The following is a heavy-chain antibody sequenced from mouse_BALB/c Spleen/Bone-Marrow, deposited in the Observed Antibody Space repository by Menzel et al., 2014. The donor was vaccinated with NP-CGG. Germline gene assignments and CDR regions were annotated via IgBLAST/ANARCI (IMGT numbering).Heavy chain of an antibody. CDR2: IYPGDGST. CDR1: GYTFTSYD. V-gene: IGHV1S56*01. J-gene: IGHJ3*01. CDR3: ARPLSTRMMGGFAY. D-gene: IGHD2-3*01. Sequence: QVQLQQPGSELAKPGALVKISCKASGYTFTSYDINWVKQRPGQGLEWIGWIYPGDGSTKYNEKFKGKATLTADKSSSTAYMQLSSLSSETSAVFFCARPLSTRMMGGFAYWGQGTRFTVSA.